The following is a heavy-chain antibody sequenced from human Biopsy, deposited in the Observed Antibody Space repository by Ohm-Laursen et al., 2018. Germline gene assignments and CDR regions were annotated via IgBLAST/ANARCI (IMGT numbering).Heavy chain of an antibody. CDR3: TKADDFWSPEGYYYYFSGMDV. J-gene: IGHJ6*02. CDR2: IRSTGGST. D-gene: IGHD3-3*01. V-gene: IGHV3-23*01. Sequence: SLRLSCTASGFMFSSYGMHWVRQAPGKGLEWVSAIRSTGGSTYYANSVKGRFTISRDNSKNILFLQVNNLRAEDTAIYYCTKADDFWSPEGYYYYFSGMDVWGQGTTVTVSS. CDR1: GFMFSSYG.